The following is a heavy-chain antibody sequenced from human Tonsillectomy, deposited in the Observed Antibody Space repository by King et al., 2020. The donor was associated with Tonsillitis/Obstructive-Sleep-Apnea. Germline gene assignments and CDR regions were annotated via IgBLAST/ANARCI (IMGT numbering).Heavy chain of an antibody. J-gene: IGHJ4*02. CDR2: IDATGNHV. Sequence: VQLVESGGGLVKPGGSLMLSCEASAFAFAYYTFDWVRQAPGKGLEWVSSIDATGNHVYYADSVKGRFTISRDNAKKSLYLEMTSLRADDTAVYYCARDLSIAYFDYWDQGTLVTVSS. CDR1: AFAFAYYT. V-gene: IGHV3-21*01. CDR3: ARDLSIAYFDY.